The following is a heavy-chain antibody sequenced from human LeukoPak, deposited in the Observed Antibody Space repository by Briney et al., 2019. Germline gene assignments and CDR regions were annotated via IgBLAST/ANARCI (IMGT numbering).Heavy chain of an antibody. CDR1: VDSVSSNSAA. Sequence: SQTLSLTCAISVDSVSSNSAAWNWIRQPPSKGLEWLGRTYYRSKWYTYYAVSVKSRISINRDTSKNQISLQLNSVTPEDTAVYYCARSTGPIDYWGQGTLVTVSS. J-gene: IGHJ4*02. D-gene: IGHD1-1*01. CDR3: ARSTGPIDY. CDR2: TYYRSKWYT. V-gene: IGHV6-1*01.